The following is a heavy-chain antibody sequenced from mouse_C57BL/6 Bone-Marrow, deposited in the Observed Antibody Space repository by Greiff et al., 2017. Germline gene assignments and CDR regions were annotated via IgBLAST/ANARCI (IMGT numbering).Heavy chain of an antibody. CDR1: CFNLKTTY. J-gene: IGHJ2*01. D-gene: IGHD2-4*01. Sequence: VQLQPSVTELVRPGASVTLSCTASCFNLKTTYMHWVQPRPEQGLEWIGRIDPANCNTTYASKFQGKATLPADPSSNTAYLQLSSLTSEDTAIYYCARYDYDEGYWGQGTTRTVSS. V-gene: IGHV14-3*01. CDR3: ARYDYDEGY. CDR2: IDPANCNT.